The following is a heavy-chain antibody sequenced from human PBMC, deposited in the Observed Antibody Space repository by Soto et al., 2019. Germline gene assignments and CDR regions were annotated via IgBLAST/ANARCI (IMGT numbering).Heavy chain of an antibody. CDR1: GGTSTRYA. J-gene: IGHJ4*02. D-gene: IGHD3-3*01. V-gene: IGHV1-69*06. CDR2: IVPMFGTS. CDR3: NRGSEYDFWSGYL. Sequence: QERLVQSGAEVRKPGSSVKVSCKVTGGTSTRYAINWVRQAPGQGLGWMGGIVPMFGTSKYAQKFQGRVTITADTSTTIAYMELRSLRSEDTAVYYCNRGSEYDFWSGYLWGQGTLVSVSS.